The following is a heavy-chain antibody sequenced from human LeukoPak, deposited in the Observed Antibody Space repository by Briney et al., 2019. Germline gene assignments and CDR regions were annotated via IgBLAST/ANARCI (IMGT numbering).Heavy chain of an antibody. CDR3: AKDMDDSSGFYSYYH. CDR1: GFTFSTYA. J-gene: IGHJ1*01. D-gene: IGHD3-22*01. Sequence: GGSLRLSCAASGFTFSTYAMSWARQAPGKGLEWVSTIRGNGHTTHYADSVKGRFTISRDNSKHTLYLQMNSLRAEDTAVYYCAKDMDDSSGFYSYYHWGQGTLVTVSS. CDR2: IRGNGHTT. V-gene: IGHV3-23*01.